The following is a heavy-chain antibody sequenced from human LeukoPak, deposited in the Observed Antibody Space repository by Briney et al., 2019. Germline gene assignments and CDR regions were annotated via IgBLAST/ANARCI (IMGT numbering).Heavy chain of an antibody. V-gene: IGHV3-33*01. Sequence: GGSLRLSCAASGFPFSSYGMHWVRQAPGKGLEWVARLVYDARSDYANSVKGRFSISRDDSKNALFLDMSNLRVEDTALYYCARDLSAAFDFWGQGVLVTVSS. D-gene: IGHD6-19*01. CDR1: GFPFSSYG. CDR3: ARDLSAAFDF. J-gene: IGHJ4*02. CDR2: LVYDARS.